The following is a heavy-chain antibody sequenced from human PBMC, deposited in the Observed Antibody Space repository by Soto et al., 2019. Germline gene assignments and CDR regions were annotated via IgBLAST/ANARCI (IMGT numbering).Heavy chain of an antibody. CDR1: GFTFRSYG. D-gene: IGHD1-26*01. CDR3: AKEGGLSGSYYISSSYYFDY. CDR2: ISYDGSNT. Sequence: PGGSLRLSFVASGFTFRSYGMHWVRQAPGKGLKREAIISYDGSNTYYADSVKGRFTISRDNSKNTLYLQMNSLRAEDTSVYYCAKEGGLSGSYYISSSYYFDYWGQGT. V-gene: IGHV3-30*18. J-gene: IGHJ4*02.